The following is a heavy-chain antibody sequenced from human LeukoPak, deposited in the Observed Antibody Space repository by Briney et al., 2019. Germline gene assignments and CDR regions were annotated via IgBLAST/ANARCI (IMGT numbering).Heavy chain of an antibody. J-gene: IGHJ4*02. CDR1: GYSFTSHW. V-gene: IGHV5-51*01. Sequence: GESLKSSCKGSGYSFTSHWIGWVRQMPGKGLEWMGIVNPDDSDTIYSPSFQGQVTISADESITTAYLQWSSLKASDTAMYYCARLRWPRGGRSSFDYWGKGPRVTVSS. D-gene: IGHD3-10*01. CDR2: VNPDDSDT. CDR3: ARLRWPRGGRSSFDY.